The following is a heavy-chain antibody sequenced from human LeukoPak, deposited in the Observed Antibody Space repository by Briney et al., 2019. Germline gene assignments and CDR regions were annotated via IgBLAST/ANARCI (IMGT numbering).Heavy chain of an antibody. J-gene: IGHJ4*02. D-gene: IGHD2-21*02. Sequence: PGGSLSLSCAASGFPFSSYRMNGVRQAPGKGLEGVSSISSSSSYIYYADSVKGRFTISRDNARNSLYLQMNSLRAEDTAVYYCARGPRYCGGDCYSDYWGQGTLVTVSS. CDR3: ARGPRYCGGDCYSDY. CDR2: ISSSSSYI. V-gene: IGHV3-21*01. CDR1: GFPFSSYR.